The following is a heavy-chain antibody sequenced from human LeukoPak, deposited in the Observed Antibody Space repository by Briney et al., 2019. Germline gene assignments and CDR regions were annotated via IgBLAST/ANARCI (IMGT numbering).Heavy chain of an antibody. J-gene: IGHJ6*02. CDR2: INHSGST. Sequence: NASETLSLTCAVYGRSFSGYYWSWIRQPPGKGLEWIGEINHSGSTNYNPSLKSRVTISVDTSKNQFSLKLSSVTAADTAVYYCAKDRYYDFWSGYYRPSYYYGMDVWGQGTTVTVSS. CDR3: AKDRYYDFWSGYYRPSYYYGMDV. D-gene: IGHD3-3*01. V-gene: IGHV4-34*01. CDR1: GRSFSGYY.